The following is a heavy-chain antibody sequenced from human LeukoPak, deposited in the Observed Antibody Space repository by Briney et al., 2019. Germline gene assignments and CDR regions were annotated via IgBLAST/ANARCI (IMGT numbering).Heavy chain of an antibody. V-gene: IGHV3-11*04. CDR2: ISSSGSTI. J-gene: IGHJ3*02. CDR1: GFTFSDYY. Sequence: TGGSLRLSCAASGFTFSDYYMSWIRQAPGKGLEWVSYISSSGSTIYYADSVKGRFTISRDNAKNSLYLQMNSLRAEDTAVYYCARTVDYYDSSAKGSFDIWGQGTMVTVSS. D-gene: IGHD3-22*01. CDR3: ARTVDYYDSSAKGSFDI.